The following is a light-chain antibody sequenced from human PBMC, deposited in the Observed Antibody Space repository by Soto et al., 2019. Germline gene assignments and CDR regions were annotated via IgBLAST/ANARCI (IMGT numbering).Light chain of an antibody. J-gene: IGKJ1*01. V-gene: IGKV3-20*01. CDR2: GAS. CDR1: QSVRSSF. CDR3: QPYDSSPWT. Sequence: ESVLTQSPGTLSLSPGERATLSCRASQSVRSSFLAWYQLKPGQAPRLLIYGASSRATGIPDRFSGSGSGTDFTLTISRLEPEDFVVYYCQPYDSSPWTFGQGTKVEIK.